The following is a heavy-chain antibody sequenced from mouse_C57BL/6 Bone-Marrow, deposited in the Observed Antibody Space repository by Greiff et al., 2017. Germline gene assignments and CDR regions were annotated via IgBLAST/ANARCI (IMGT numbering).Heavy chain of an antibody. CDR1: GYTFTDYY. CDR3: ARERWLLKAMDY. J-gene: IGHJ4*01. CDR2: IYPGSGNT. Sequence: QVHVKQSGAELVRPGASVTLSCKASGYTFTDYYINWVKQRPGQGLEWIARIYPGSGNTYYNEKFKGKATLTAEKSSSTAYMQLSSLTSEDSAVYFCARERWLLKAMDYWGQGTSVTVSS. D-gene: IGHD2-3*01. V-gene: IGHV1-76*01.